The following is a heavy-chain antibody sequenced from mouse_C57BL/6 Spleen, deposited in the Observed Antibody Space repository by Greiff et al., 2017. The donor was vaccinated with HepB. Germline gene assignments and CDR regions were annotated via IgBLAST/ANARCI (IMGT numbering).Heavy chain of an antibody. J-gene: IGHJ4*01. CDR1: GFTFSSYA. CDR2: ISSGGDYI. V-gene: IGHV5-9-1*02. CDR3: TREGIYYDYDGYAMDY. Sequence: EVKLVESGEGLVKPGGSLKLSCAASGFTFSSYAMSWVRQTPEKRLEWVAYISSGGDYIYYADTVKGRFTISRDNARNTLYLQMSSLKSEDTAMYYCTREGIYYDYDGYAMDYWGQGTSVTVSS. D-gene: IGHD2-4*01.